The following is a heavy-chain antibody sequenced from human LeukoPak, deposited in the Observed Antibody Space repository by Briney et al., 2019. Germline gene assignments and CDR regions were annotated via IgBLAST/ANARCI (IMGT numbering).Heavy chain of an antibody. J-gene: IGHJ5*02. CDR3: ARDRKDIVVVPASLDP. Sequence: ASVKVSCKASGYTFSSYYMHWVRQAPGQGLEWMGIINPSGDTTSYAQKFQDRVTMTRDTSTSTVYMELSSLRSEDTAVYYCARDRKDIVVVPASLDPWGQGTLVTVSS. D-gene: IGHD2-2*01. V-gene: IGHV1-46*01. CDR2: INPSGDTT. CDR1: GYTFSSYY.